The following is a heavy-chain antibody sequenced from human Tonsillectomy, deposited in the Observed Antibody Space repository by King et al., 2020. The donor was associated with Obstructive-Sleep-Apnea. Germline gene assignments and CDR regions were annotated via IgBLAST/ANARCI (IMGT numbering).Heavy chain of an antibody. CDR3: TTVMGRVGATNH. CDR1: GFTFSNAW. V-gene: IGHV3-15*01. D-gene: IGHD1-26*01. CDR2: IKSKTDGGTT. J-gene: IGHJ5*02. Sequence: VQLVESGGGLVKPGGSLRLSCAASGFTFSNAWMSWVRQAPGKGLEWVGRIKSKTDGGTTDYAAPVKGRITISRDDSKNTLYLQMNSLKTEDTAVYYCTTVMGRVGATNHWGQGTLVTVSS.